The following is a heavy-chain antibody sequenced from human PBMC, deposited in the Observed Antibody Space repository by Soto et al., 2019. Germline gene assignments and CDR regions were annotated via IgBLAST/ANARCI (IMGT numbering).Heavy chain of an antibody. Sequence: GGSLRLSCAASGFTFDDYAMHWVRQAPGKGLEWVSGISWNSGSIGYADSVKGRFTISRDNAKNSLYLQMNSLRAEDTALYYCAKGSRGYSYGYFDYWGQRTLVTVSS. CDR3: AKGSRGYSYGYFDY. CDR2: ISWNSGSI. J-gene: IGHJ4*02. CDR1: GFTFDDYA. D-gene: IGHD5-18*01. V-gene: IGHV3-9*01.